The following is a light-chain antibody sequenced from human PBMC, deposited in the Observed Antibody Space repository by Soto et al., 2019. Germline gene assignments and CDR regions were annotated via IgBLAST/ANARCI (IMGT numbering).Light chain of an antibody. Sequence: EIVMTQSPATLSVSPGERATLSCRASPSVITNLAWYQHKPGHAPRLLIYGSSTRATDVPARFSGSGSETEFTLTISSHQSEDFAVYYCQQYNNWPGTFGQGTKLEIK. V-gene: IGKV3-15*01. CDR1: PSVITN. CDR3: QQYNNWPGT. J-gene: IGKJ2*02. CDR2: GSS.